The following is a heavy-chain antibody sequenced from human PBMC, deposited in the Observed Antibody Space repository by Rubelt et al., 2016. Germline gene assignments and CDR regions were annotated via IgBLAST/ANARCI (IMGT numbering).Heavy chain of an antibody. Sequence: QVQLVQSGAEVKKPGASVKVSCKASGYTFTSYYMHWVRQAPGQGLEWMGIINPSGGSTSYAQKVQGRGTMTRETSMSTVYMELSSLRSEDTAVYYCAREQETTVTIEGVLGYWGQGTLVTVSS. J-gene: IGHJ4*02. V-gene: IGHV1-46*04. D-gene: IGHD4-17*01. CDR3: AREQETTVTIEGVLGY. CDR1: GYTFTSYY. CDR2: INPSGGST.